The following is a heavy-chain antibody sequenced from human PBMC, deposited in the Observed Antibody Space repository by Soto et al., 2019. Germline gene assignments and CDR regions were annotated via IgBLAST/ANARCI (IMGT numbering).Heavy chain of an antibody. CDR2: IIPIFGTA. Sequence: ASLKVSCKASGGTFSGYAISWVRQAPGQGLEWMGGIIPIFGTANYAQKFQGRVTITADESTSTAYMELSSLRSEDTAVYYCARYCSGGSCSCFDPWGEGTLVAVSS. J-gene: IGHJ5*02. V-gene: IGHV1-69*13. D-gene: IGHD2-15*01. CDR1: GGTFSGYA. CDR3: ARYCSGGSCSCFDP.